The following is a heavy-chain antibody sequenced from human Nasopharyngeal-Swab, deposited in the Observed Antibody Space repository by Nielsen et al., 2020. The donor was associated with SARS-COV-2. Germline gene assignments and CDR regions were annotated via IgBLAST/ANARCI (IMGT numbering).Heavy chain of an antibody. Sequence: GGSLRLSCAASGFTFSSYSMNWVRQAPGEGLEWVSSISSSSSYIYYADSVKGRFTISRDNAKNSLYLQMNSLRAEDTAVYYCAREGGYSGYDYDYWGQGTLVTVSS. CDR3: AREGGYSGYDYDY. J-gene: IGHJ4*02. CDR1: GFTFSSYS. CDR2: ISSSSSYI. D-gene: IGHD5-12*01. V-gene: IGHV3-21*01.